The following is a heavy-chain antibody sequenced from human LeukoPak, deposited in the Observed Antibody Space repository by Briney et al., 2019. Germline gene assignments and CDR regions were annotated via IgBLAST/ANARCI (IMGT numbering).Heavy chain of an antibody. D-gene: IGHD3/OR15-3a*01. CDR3: AKSRLIFPFDY. Sequence: GRSLRLSCAASGFTFSSYGMHWVRQAPGKGLEWVAVISYDGSNKYYADSVKGRFTISRDNSKNTLYLQMNSLRAEDTAVYYCAKSRLIFPFDYWGQGTLVTVPS. J-gene: IGHJ4*02. CDR2: ISYDGSNK. V-gene: IGHV3-30*18. CDR1: GFTFSSYG.